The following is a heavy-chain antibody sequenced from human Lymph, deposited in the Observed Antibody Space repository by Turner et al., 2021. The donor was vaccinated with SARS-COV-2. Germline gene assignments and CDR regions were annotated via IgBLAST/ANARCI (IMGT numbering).Heavy chain of an antibody. V-gene: IGHV3-74*01. J-gene: IGHJ4*02. Sequence: EVQLVESGGGLVQPGGSLRLSCAASGCTFSSYWMHWVRQAPGKVLVWVSRINSDGSSTSYADSVKSRFTISRDNAKNTLYLQMNSLRAEDTAVYYCANPSSYYDSSGFEFWGQGTLVTVSS. CDR3: ANPSSYYDSSGFEF. CDR1: GCTFSSYW. D-gene: IGHD3-22*01. CDR2: INSDGSST.